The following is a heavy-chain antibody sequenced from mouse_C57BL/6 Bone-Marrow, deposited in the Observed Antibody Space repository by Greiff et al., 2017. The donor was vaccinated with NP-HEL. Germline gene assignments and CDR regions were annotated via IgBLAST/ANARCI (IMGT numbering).Heavy chain of an antibody. D-gene: IGHD2-1*01. J-gene: IGHJ3*01. CDR1: GFSLTSYG. V-gene: IGHV2-5*01. Sequence: VKVVESGPGLVQPSQSLSITCTVSGFSLTSYGVHWVRQSPGKGLEWLGVIWRGGSTDYNAAFMSRLSITKDNSKSQVFCKMNSLQADDTAIYYCATSTIPTTWFAYWGQGTLVTVSA. CDR3: ATSTIPTTWFAY. CDR2: IWRGGST.